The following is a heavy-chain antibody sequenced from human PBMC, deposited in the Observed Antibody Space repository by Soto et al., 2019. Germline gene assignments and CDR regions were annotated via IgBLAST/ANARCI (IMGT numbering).Heavy chain of an antibody. CDR2: INHTGGT. J-gene: IGHJ5*02. V-gene: IGHV4-34*01. CDR3: ATRITVFGLLIPPFDP. D-gene: IGHD3-3*01. CDR1: VGSFNGYY. Sequence: ETLSLTCAVYVGSFNGYYWNWIRQRPGKGLEWIGEINHTGGTHYNPSLKSRVTMSVDTSKNQFSLRLSSVTAADTAIYYCATRITVFGLLIPPFDPWGQGTQVTVSS.